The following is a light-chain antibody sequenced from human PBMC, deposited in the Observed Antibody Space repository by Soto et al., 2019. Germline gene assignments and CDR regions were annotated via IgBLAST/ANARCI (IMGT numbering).Light chain of an antibody. V-gene: IGLV1-40*01. CDR3: QSYDTSLDALYV. CDR1: SSNIGAGYD. CDR2: GNN. Sequence: QSVLTQPPSVSGAPGQKVTISCTGSSSNIGAGYDVHWYQQLPGTAPKLLLYGNNHRPSGVPDRFSGSKSGTSASLAITGLQTEDEADYYCQSYDTSLDALYVFGTGTKVTVL. J-gene: IGLJ1*01.